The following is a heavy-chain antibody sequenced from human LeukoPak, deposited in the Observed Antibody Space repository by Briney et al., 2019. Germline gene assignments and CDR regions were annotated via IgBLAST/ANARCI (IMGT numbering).Heavy chain of an antibody. CDR1: GGSISSYY. J-gene: IGHJ6*02. Sequence: SETLSLTCTVSGGSISSYYWSWIRQPAGKGLEWIGRIYTSGSTNYNPSLKSRVTMSVDTSKSQFSLKLSSVTAADTAVYYCATIAAPYGMDVWGQGTTVTVSS. D-gene: IGHD6-6*01. V-gene: IGHV4-4*07. CDR2: IYTSGST. CDR3: ATIAAPYGMDV.